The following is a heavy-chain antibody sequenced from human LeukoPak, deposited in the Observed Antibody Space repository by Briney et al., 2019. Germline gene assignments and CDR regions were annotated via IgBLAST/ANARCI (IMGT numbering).Heavy chain of an antibody. CDR2: IYYSGST. V-gene: IGHV4-59*01. Sequence: SETLSLTCTVSGGSISSYYWSWIRQPPGKGLEWIGYIYYSGSTNYNPSLKSRVTISVDTSKNQFSLKLSSVTAADTAVYYCARAATTVTLFDYWGQGTLVIVSS. CDR3: ARAATTVTLFDY. J-gene: IGHJ4*02. CDR1: GGSISSYY. D-gene: IGHD4-17*01.